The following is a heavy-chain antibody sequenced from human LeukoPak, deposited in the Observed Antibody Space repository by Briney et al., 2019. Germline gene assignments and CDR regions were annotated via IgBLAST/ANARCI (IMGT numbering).Heavy chain of an antibody. CDR2: IYYSGST. J-gene: IGHJ4*02. V-gene: IGHV4-59*01. Sequence: PSETLSLTCTVSGGSISSYYWSWIRQPPGKGLEWIGYIYYSGSTNYNPSLKSRVTISVDTSKNQFSLKLSSVTAADTAVYYCAGVRHGSGSFSLDYWGQGTLVTVSS. D-gene: IGHD3-10*01. CDR3: AGVRHGSGSFSLDY. CDR1: GGSISSYY.